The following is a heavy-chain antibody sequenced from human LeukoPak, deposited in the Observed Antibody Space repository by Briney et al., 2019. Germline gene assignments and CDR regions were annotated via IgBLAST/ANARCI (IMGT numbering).Heavy chain of an antibody. D-gene: IGHD6-19*01. V-gene: IGHV3-74*01. Sequence: GGSLRLSRAASGFTLSGHWMHWIRQAPGKGLVWVSRINSESTITNYADSVKGRFSVSRDNAENTLYLQMNSLTAEDTAVYYCAGPWTSSGWGLDYWGHGTLVTVSS. CDR1: GFTLSGHW. J-gene: IGHJ4*01. CDR3: AGPWTSSGWGLDY. CDR2: INSESTIT.